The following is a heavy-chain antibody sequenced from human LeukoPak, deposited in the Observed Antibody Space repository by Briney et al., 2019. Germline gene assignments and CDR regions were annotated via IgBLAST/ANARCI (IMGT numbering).Heavy chain of an antibody. CDR3: ARELDYDILTGYSYYFDY. V-gene: IGHV3-48*03. CDR1: GFTFSSYE. Sequence: PGGSLRLSCVVSGFTFSSYEMDWVRQAPGKGLEWISYISGGGGTIYYADSVKGRFTISRDNSKNTLYLQMSGLSAEDTAVYYCARELDYDILTGYSYYFDYWGQGTLVTVSS. J-gene: IGHJ4*02. D-gene: IGHD3-9*01. CDR2: ISGGGGTI.